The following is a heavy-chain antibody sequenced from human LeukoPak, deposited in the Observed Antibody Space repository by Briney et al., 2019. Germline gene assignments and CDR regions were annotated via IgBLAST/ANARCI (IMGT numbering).Heavy chain of an antibody. CDR2: INAGNGNK. J-gene: IGHJ4*02. Sequence: ASVKVSCKASGYTFTSYDINWVRQAPGQRLEWMGWINAGNGNKKYSQKFQGRVTITGDTSATTVYMELSSLSSEDTAVYYCARVTGTYCDYWGQGTLVTVSS. CDR1: GYTFTSYD. D-gene: IGHD3-9*01. CDR3: ARVTGTYCDY. V-gene: IGHV1-3*01.